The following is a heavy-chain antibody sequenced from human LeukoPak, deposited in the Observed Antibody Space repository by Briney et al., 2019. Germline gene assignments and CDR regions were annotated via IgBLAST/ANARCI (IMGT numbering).Heavy chain of an antibody. V-gene: IGHV3-53*05. J-gene: IGHJ4*02. CDR2: IYSGGST. CDR3: ARGSGWYFVDY. Sequence: GGSLRLSCAASGFTVSSNYMSWVRQAPGKGLEWVSVIYSGGSTYYADSVKGRFTISRDNSKNTLYLQMNGLRAEDTAVYFCARGSGWYFVDYWGQGTLVTVSS. D-gene: IGHD6-19*01. CDR1: GFTVSSNY.